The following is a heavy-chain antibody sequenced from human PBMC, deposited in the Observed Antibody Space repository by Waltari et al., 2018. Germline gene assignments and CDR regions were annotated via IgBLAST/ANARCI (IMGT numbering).Heavy chain of an antibody. J-gene: IGHJ4*02. CDR2: IYYSGST. Sequence: QLQLQESGPGLVKPSETLSLTCTVPGGSISSSSYYWGWIRQPPGKGLECIGSIYYSGSTYYNPSLKSRVTISVDTSKNQFSLKLSSVTAADTAVYYCARVAIFGVVIDYWGQGTLVTVSS. CDR1: GGSISSSSYY. CDR3: ARVAIFGVVIDY. V-gene: IGHV4-39*07. D-gene: IGHD3-3*01.